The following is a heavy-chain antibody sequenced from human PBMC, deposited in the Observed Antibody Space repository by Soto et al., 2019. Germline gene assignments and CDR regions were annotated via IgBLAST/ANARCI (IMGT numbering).Heavy chain of an antibody. CDR3: AKRGITIFGVVTPYYFDY. CDR1: GFTFNNCG. Sequence: GGSLRLSCAASGFTFNNCGMSWVRQAPGKGLEWVSAISESGGSTYYADSVKGRFTISRENSRNTLFLQLESLRAEDTTVYYCAKRGITIFGVVTPYYFDYWGPGTLVTVSS. CDR2: ISESGGST. V-gene: IGHV3-23*01. D-gene: IGHD3-3*01. J-gene: IGHJ4*02.